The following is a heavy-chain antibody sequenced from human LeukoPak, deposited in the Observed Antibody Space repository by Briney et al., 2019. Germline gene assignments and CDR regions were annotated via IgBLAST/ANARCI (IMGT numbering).Heavy chain of an antibody. CDR2: ISESGGRT. V-gene: IGHV3-23*01. CDR1: GFTFSTYA. J-gene: IGHJ3*01. D-gene: IGHD3-10*01. CDR3: ARDRHRGAFDA. Sequence: PGGSLRLSCAASGFTFSTYAMSWVRQAPGMGLQWVSGISESGGRTYYEDSVKGLFTISRNNAKNTLYLHITSLTVDGTAIYYCARDRHRGAFDAGGRGTMVTVS.